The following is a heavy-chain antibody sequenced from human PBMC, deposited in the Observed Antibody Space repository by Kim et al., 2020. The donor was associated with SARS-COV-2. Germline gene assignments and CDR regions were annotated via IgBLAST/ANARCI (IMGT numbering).Heavy chain of an antibody. Sequence: SETLSLTCAVYGGSFSGYYWSWIRQPPGKGLEWIGEINHSGSTNYNPSLKSRVTISVDTSKNQFSLKLSSVTAADTAVYYCAGGGAYDGYYLQGAFDIWGQGTMVTVSS. V-gene: IGHV4-34*01. CDR1: GGSFSGYY. CDR2: INHSGST. J-gene: IGHJ3*02. CDR3: AGGGAYDGYYLQGAFDI. D-gene: IGHD4-17*01.